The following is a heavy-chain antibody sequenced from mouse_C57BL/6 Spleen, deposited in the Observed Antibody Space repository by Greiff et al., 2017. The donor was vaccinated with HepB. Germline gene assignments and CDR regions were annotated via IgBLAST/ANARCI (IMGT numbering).Heavy chain of an antibody. V-gene: IGHV5-9-1*02. Sequence: EVKLEESGEGLVKPGGSLKLSCAASGFTLSSYAMSWVRQTPEKRLEWVAYISSGGDYIYYADTVKGRFTISRDNARNTLYLQMSSLKSEDTAMYYCTSLTGTLFDYWGQGTTLTVSS. J-gene: IGHJ2*01. CDR3: TSLTGTLFDY. CDR2: ISSGGDYI. D-gene: IGHD4-1*01. CDR1: GFTLSSYA.